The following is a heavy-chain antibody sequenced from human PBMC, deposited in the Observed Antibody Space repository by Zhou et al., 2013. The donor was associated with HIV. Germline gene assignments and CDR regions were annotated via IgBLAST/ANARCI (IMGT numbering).Heavy chain of an antibody. Sequence: QVHLVQSGAEVKKPGASVKVSCKASGYTFTSYYMHWVRQAPGQGLEWMGIINPSGGSTNYPQKFQGRVTMTRDTSTSTVYMELSSLRSEDTAVYYCARDSSISSGGWFDPGAREPWSPSPQ. CDR3: ARDSSISSGGWFDP. CDR1: GYTFTSYY. V-gene: IGHV1-46*01. J-gene: IGHJ5*02. D-gene: IGHD6-6*01. CDR2: INPSGGST.